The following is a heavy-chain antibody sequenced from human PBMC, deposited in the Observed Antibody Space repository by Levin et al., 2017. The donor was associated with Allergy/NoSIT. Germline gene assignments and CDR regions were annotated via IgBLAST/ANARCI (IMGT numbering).Heavy chain of an antibody. J-gene: IGHJ5*02. D-gene: IGHD3-10*01. CDR3: ARGSQGMGNWFDP. Sequence: PSETLSLTCAVYGGSFSGYYWSWIRQPPGKGLEWIGEINHSGSTNYNPSLKSRVTISVDTSKNQFSLKLSSVTAADTAVYYCARGSQGMGNWFDPWGQGTLVTVSS. CDR2: INHSGST. CDR1: GGSFSGYY. V-gene: IGHV4-34*01.